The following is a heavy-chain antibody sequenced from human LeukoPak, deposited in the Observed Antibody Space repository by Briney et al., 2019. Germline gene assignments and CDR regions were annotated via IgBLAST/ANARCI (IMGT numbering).Heavy chain of an antibody. CDR1: GGSFSGYY. CDR3: ARHSRDGGTYCGGDCYSYYYYYGMDV. D-gene: IGHD2-21*02. Sequence: SETLSLTCAVYGGSFSGYYWSWIRQPPGKGLEWIGEINHSGSTNYNPSLKSRVTISVDTSKNQFSLKLSSVTAADTAVYYCARHSRDGGTYCGGDCYSYYYYYGMDVWGQGTTVTVSS. CDR2: INHSGST. V-gene: IGHV4-34*01. J-gene: IGHJ6*02.